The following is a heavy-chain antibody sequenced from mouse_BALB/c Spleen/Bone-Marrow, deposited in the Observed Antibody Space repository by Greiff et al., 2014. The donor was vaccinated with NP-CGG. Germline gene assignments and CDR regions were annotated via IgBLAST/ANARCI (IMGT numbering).Heavy chain of an antibody. V-gene: IGHV5-12-2*01. CDR1: GFTFSSYS. Sequence: EVQLVESGGGLVQPGGSLKLSCTASGFTFSSYSMSWVRQTPEKRLEWVAYISNGGGSTYYPDAVKGRFTISRDNAKNSLYLQMSSLKSEDTAMYYCTRHGEVRRLYYALDYWGQGTSVTVSS. D-gene: IGHD2-14*01. CDR2: ISNGGGST. J-gene: IGHJ4*01. CDR3: TRHGEVRRLYYALDY.